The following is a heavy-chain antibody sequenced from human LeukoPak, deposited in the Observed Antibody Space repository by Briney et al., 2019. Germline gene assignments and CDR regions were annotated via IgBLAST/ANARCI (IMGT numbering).Heavy chain of an antibody. V-gene: IGHV3-30*18. CDR1: GFTFNNYV. D-gene: IGHD2-2*01. CDR3: AKGPLRGTAAAIDY. Sequence: GGSLRLSCAASGFTFNNYVMHWVRQAPRKGLEWVAVISYDGRNKHYPDSVKGRFTISRDISTDTLWLQMDSLRTEDTAVYYCAKGPLRGTAAAIDYWGQGTLVTVSS. J-gene: IGHJ4*02. CDR2: ISYDGRNK.